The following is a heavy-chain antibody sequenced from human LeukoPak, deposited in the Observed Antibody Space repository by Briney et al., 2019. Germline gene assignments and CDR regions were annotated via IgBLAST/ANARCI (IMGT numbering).Heavy chain of an antibody. J-gene: IGHJ6*03. CDR3: ARTIVVVVNTEDYYYYMDV. CDR2: MNPNSGNT. V-gene: IGHV1-8*03. Sequence: ASVKVSCKASGYTFTSYDINWVRQATGQGLEWMGWMNPNSGNTGYAQKFQGRVTITRNTSISTAYMELSSLRSEDTAMYYCARTIVVVVNTEDYYYYMDVWGKGTTVTVSS. D-gene: IGHD2-15*01. CDR1: GYTFTSYD.